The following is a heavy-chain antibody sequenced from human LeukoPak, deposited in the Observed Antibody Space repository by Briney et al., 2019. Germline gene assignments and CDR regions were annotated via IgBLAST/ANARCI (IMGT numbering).Heavy chain of an antibody. D-gene: IGHD3-10*01. V-gene: IGHV3-30*03. CDR3: ARSGYGSGSSLPY. CDR2: ISYDGSNK. CDR1: GFTFSSYG. Sequence: GGSLRLSCAASGFTFSSYGMHWVRKAPGKGLEWVAVISYDGSNKYYADSVKGRFTISRDNSKNTLYLQMNSLRAEDTAVYYCARSGYGSGSSLPYWGQGTLVTVSS. J-gene: IGHJ4*02.